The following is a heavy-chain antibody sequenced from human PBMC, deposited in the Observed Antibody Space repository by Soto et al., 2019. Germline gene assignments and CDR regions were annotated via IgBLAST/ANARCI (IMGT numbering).Heavy chain of an antibody. CDR3: ARVDYDILTGYDFDY. J-gene: IGHJ4*02. D-gene: IGHD3-9*01. CDR1: GGSFSCYY. Sequence: PSETLSLTCAVYGGSFSCYYWSGSRQPPGKGLEWIGEINHSGSTNYNPSLKSRVTISVDTSKNQFSLKLSSVTAADTAVYYCARVDYDILTGYDFDYWGQGTLVTVSS. V-gene: IGHV4-34*01. CDR2: INHSGST.